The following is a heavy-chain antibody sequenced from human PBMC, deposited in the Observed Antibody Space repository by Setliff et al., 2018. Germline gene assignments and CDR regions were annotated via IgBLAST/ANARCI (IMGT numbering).Heavy chain of an antibody. CDR3: ARGGTFRYFDF. D-gene: IGHD5-12*01. CDR2: VYYSGTA. Sequence: PSETLSLTCTVSDGSLSTYYWSRIRQPPGKGLEFIGYVYYSGTANYSPSLGSRLTISVDTSKNQFSLKLRSVTAADTAVYYCARGGTFRYFDFWGQGAPVTVSS. V-gene: IGHV4-59*01. J-gene: IGHJ4*02. CDR1: DGSLSTYY.